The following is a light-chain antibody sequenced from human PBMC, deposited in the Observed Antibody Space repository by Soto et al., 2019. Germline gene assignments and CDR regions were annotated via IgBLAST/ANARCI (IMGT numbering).Light chain of an antibody. Sequence: EIVLTQSPGTLSLSPGERATVSCRASQTLSINSLAWYQQKPGQAPRLLIYAASTRDTGIPDRFNGSGSGTDFALTINRLEPEDFAVYYCQVRTNWSIAFGRGTRLEI. CDR3: QVRTNWSIA. CDR2: AAS. V-gene: IGKV3D-20*02. J-gene: IGKJ5*01. CDR1: QTLSINS.